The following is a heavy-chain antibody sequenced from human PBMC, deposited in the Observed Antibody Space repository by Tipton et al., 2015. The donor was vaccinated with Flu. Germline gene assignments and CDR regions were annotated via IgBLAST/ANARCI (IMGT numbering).Heavy chain of an antibody. CDR1: GFTFSSYE. CDR3: ARAPSATYYYYYGMDV. D-gene: IGHD1-26*01. J-gene: IGHJ6*02. V-gene: IGHV3-48*03. Sequence: SLRLSCAASGFTFSSYEMNWVRQAPGKGLEWVSYISGSGSTIYYADSVKGRFTISRDNAKNSLYLQMNSLRAEDTAVYYCARAPSATYYYYYGMDVWGQGP. CDR2: ISGSGSTI.